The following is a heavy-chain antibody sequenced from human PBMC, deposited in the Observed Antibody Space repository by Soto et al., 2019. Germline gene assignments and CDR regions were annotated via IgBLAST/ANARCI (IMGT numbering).Heavy chain of an antibody. Sequence: GASVNVSCKASGYTFTSYGISWVRQAPGQGLEWMGWISAYNGNTNYAQKLQGRVTMTTDTSTSTAYMELRSLRSDDTAVYYCSRDESSSWYYYYYMDVWGKGTTVTVSS. V-gene: IGHV1-18*01. D-gene: IGHD6-13*01. CDR2: ISAYNGNT. J-gene: IGHJ6*03. CDR1: GYTFTSYG. CDR3: SRDESSSWYYYYYMDV.